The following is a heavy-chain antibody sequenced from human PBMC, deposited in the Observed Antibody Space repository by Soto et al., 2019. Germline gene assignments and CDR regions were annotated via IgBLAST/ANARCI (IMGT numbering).Heavy chain of an antibody. Sequence: QVQLMESGGGVVQPGRSLRLSCAASGFTFSSYAMHWVRQAPGKGLEWVAVISYDGSNKYYADSVKGRFTISRDNSKNTLYLQMNSLRAEDTAVYYCARVYYDYVWGTNPPDYWGQGTLVTVSS. V-gene: IGHV3-30-3*01. D-gene: IGHD3-16*01. CDR2: ISYDGSNK. J-gene: IGHJ4*02. CDR1: GFTFSSYA. CDR3: ARVYYDYVWGTNPPDY.